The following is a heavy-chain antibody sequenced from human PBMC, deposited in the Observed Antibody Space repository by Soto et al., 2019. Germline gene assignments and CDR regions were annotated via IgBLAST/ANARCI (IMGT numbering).Heavy chain of an antibody. CDR1: GGSFSGYY. V-gene: IGHV4-34*01. J-gene: IGHJ4*02. D-gene: IGHD2-15*01. CDR2: INHSGST. CDR3: ARGQAGGLVVIDY. Sequence: QVQLQQWGARLLKPSETLSRTCAVYGGSFSGYYWSWIRQPPGKGLEWIGEINHSGSTNYNPSLKRRVTISVDTSKNQFSLKLTSVTAADTAVYYCARGQAGGLVVIDYWGQGTLVTVSS.